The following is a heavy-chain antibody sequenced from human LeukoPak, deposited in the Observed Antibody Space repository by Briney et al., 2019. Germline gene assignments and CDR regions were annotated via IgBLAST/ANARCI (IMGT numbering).Heavy chain of an antibody. V-gene: IGHV3-33*01. CDR3: ARDSLGTSSGWFDP. D-gene: IGHD6-19*01. Sequence: GGSLRLSCAAFGFTFSYYGMHWVRQAPGKGLEWVAVIWSDGSNKYCADSVKGRFTISRDNSKNTLYLQMNSLRAEDTAVYYCARDSLGTSSGWFDPWGQGTLVTVSS. CDR2: IWSDGSNK. CDR1: GFTFSYYG. J-gene: IGHJ5*02.